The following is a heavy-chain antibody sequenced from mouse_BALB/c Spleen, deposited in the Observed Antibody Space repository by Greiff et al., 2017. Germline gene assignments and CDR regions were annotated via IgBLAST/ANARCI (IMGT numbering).Heavy chain of an antibody. D-gene: IGHD2-1*01. CDR1: GFTFSSYT. CDR3: ARHGNYQIFAY. J-gene: IGHJ3*01. CDR2: ISNGGGST. Sequence: EVQLVESGGGLVQPGGSLKLSCAASGFTFSSYTMSWVRQTPEKRLEWVAYISNGGGSTYYPDTVKGRFTISRDNAKNTLYLQMSSLKSEDTAMYYCARHGNYQIFAYWGQGTLVTVSA. V-gene: IGHV5-12-2*01.